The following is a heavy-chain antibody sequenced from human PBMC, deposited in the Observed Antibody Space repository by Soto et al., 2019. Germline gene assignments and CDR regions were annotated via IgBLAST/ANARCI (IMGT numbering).Heavy chain of an antibody. CDR1: GFAFTGNY. V-gene: IGHV1-2*04. Sequence: ASVKVSCKASGFAFTGNYIHWVRQAPGQGLEWMGWINPNTGGTNYAQKFQGWVTMARDTSISTAYMELGRLRSDDTAVYYCTRGKFYDSTGYYLDYWGQGTLVTVPS. J-gene: IGHJ4*02. CDR3: TRGKFYDSTGYYLDY. CDR2: INPNTGGT. D-gene: IGHD3-22*01.